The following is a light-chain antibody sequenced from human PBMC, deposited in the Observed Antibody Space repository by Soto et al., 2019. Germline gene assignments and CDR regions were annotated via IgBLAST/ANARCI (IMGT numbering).Light chain of an antibody. CDR1: QTVSSN. CDR3: QQYNNWPPLT. V-gene: IGKV3-15*01. CDR2: GAS. Sequence: EIVMTQSPATLSVSPGERATLSCSASQTVSSNLAWYQQKPCQAPRLLIYGASTRATGIPARLSSSRSGTEFTLTISSVQYEDFAVYYGQQYNNWPPLTFGGGTKVEIK. J-gene: IGKJ4*02.